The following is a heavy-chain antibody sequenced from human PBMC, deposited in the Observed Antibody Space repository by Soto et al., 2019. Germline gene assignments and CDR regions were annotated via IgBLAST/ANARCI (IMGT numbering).Heavy chain of an antibody. CDR2: IYYSGST. J-gene: IGHJ4*02. CDR3: ASAWNRAYSYGYYDY. V-gene: IGHV4-31*03. CDR1: GGSISSVGYY. Sequence: SETLCLTCTVSGGSISSVGYYWSWIRQHQGKGLEWIGYIYYSGSTYYNPSLKSRVTISVDTSKNQFSLKLSSVTAADTAIYYCASAWNRAYSYGYYDYWGQGTLVTVSS. D-gene: IGHD5-18*01.